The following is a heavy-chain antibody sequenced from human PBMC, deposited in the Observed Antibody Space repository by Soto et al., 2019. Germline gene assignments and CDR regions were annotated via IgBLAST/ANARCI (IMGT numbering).Heavy chain of an antibody. Sequence: QVQLVEAGVSVVQPGWSLRLSWAASGFKVSKSGMHWVRQAPGKGLQWVAVIWFDDSERHYAESVKGRFTISRDNSKSTVYLHMNSLRAEDTAVYYCVQSNDMPVWGQGTMVTVSS. CDR2: IWFDDSER. V-gene: IGHV3-33*06. J-gene: IGHJ3*01. D-gene: IGHD2-2*01. CDR3: VQSNDMPV. CDR1: GFKVSKSG.